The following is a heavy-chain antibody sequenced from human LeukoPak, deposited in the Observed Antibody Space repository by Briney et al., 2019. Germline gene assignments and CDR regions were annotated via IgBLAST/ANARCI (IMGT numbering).Heavy chain of an antibody. CDR2: ISGAGGGT. CDR3: VKGSSHSRPYYFDS. J-gene: IGHJ4*02. CDR1: GFTFSTYV. V-gene: IGHV3-23*01. Sequence: GGSLRLSCAASGFTFSTYVMIWVRQAPGKGLEWDSVISGAGGGTYYADSVKGRFTISRDNSKSTLYLQMNSLRAEDTAVYYCVKGSSHSRPYYFDSWGQGTLVTVSS. D-gene: IGHD2-2*01.